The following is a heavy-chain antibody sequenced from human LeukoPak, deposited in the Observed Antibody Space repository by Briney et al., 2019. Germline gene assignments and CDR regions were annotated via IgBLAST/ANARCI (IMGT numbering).Heavy chain of an antibody. CDR1: RFIFSDYI. D-gene: IGHD5-24*01. V-gene: IGHV3-21*01. CDR2: ISSHGNYI. CDR3: TGDGYNWHAFDI. Sequence: GGSLRLSCVASRFIFSDYIINWVRQAPGKGLEWVSSISSHGNYIYYADSVKGRFSISRDNAKNSLYLQMNSLRAEDTAVYYCTGDGYNWHAFDIWGQGTMVTVSS. J-gene: IGHJ3*02.